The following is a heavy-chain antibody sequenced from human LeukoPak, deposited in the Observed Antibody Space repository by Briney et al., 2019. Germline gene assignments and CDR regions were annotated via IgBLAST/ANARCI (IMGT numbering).Heavy chain of an antibody. V-gene: IGHV3-73*01. CDR3: TRDRGTYNWLDP. D-gene: IGHD1-26*01. J-gene: IGHJ5*02. CDR2: IDRPAKSYAT. Sequence: GGSLRLSCAASGFTLSDSAIHWVRQASGKGLEWVGLIDRPAKSYATAYGASVGGRFTISRDDSKNTAYLQMDSLKAEDTALYYCTRDRGTYNWLDPWGQGTLVTVSS. CDR1: GFTLSDSA.